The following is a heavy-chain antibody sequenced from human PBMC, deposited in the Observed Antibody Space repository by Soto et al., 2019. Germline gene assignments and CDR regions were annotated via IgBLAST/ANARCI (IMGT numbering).Heavy chain of an antibody. CDR1: GGSISSGGYS. CDR2: IYHSGST. CDR3: ARRRAAAEGWFDP. Sequence: QLQLQESGSGLVKPSQTLSLTCAVSGGSISSGGYSWSWIRQPPGKGLEWIGYIYHSGSTYYNPSLKSRVPTSVDRSKNQSSLKLSSVTAADTAVYYCARRRAAAEGWFDPWVQGTLVTVSS. J-gene: IGHJ5*02. D-gene: IGHD6-13*01. V-gene: IGHV4-30-2*01.